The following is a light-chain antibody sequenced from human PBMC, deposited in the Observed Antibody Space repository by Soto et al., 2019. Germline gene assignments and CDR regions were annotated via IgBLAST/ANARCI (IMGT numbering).Light chain of an antibody. Sequence: ATRMTQSPSSLSASTGDRVTITCRASEDIDNYLAWYQQKPGRAPRILIYDSTTLQRGAPSRFSGSGSGTDFTLSISSLQSEDFAIYYCQQYASYPLTFGGGTKVDIK. CDR3: QQYASYPLT. J-gene: IGKJ4*01. V-gene: IGKV1-8*01. CDR2: DST. CDR1: EDIDNY.